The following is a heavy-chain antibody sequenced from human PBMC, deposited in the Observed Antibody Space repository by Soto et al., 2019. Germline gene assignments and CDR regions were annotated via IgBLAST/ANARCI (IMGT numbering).Heavy chain of an antibody. D-gene: IGHD4-17*01. CDR1: GFTFNYFT. V-gene: IGHV3-21*04. CDR3: TSLRSGAFDI. J-gene: IGHJ3*02. Sequence: EVQLVESGGGLVKPGESLRLSCVASGFTFNYFTMNWVRQAPGKGLEWVASISSSSSHKYSADSVRGRFTFSRDNANNSLYLQRKSLRVEDTAVYFCTSLRSGAFDIWGQGTLVSVSS. CDR2: ISSSSSHK.